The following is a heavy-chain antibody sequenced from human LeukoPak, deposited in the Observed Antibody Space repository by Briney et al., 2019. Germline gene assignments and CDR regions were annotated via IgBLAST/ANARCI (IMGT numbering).Heavy chain of an antibody. CDR2: MNPNSGNT. J-gene: IGHJ6*03. D-gene: IGHD6-13*01. Sequence: ASVKVSCKASGYTFTSYDINWVRQATGQGLEWMGWMNPNSGNTGYAQKLQGRVTITRNTSISTAYMELSSLRSEDTAVYYCARGIAAAGIYYYYYMDVWGKGTTVTVSS. CDR1: GYTFTSYD. CDR3: ARGIAAAGIYYYYYMDV. V-gene: IGHV1-8*03.